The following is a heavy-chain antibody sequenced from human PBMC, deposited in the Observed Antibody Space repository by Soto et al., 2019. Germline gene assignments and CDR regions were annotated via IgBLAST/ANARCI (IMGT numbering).Heavy chain of an antibody. CDR2: FYHSGST. D-gene: IGHD5-12*01. V-gene: IGHV4-30-2*01. J-gene: IGHJ4*02. CDR3: AAGGGLPRYY. CDR1: GGSISSGGYC. Sequence: QLQLQESGSGLVKPSQPLSLTCAVSGGSISSGGYCWSWIGQPLGKGLERIGYFYHSGSTYYKPSLKSRVTISVDRSKNQFSLKLSSVTAADTAVYYCAAGGGLPRYYWGQGTLVTVSS.